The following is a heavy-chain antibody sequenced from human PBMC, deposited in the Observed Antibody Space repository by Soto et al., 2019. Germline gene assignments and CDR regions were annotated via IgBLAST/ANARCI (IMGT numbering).Heavy chain of an antibody. CDR3: ARVQTRYCSGGSCYSSIYGMDV. D-gene: IGHD2-15*01. Sequence: GGSLRLSCAASGFTVSSNYMSLVRQAPGKGLEWVSVIYSGGSTYYADSVKGRFTISRDNSKNTLYLQMNSMRAEDTAVYYCARVQTRYCSGGSCYSSIYGMDVWGQGTTVTVSS. V-gene: IGHV3-53*01. J-gene: IGHJ6*02. CDR1: GFTVSSNY. CDR2: IYSGGST.